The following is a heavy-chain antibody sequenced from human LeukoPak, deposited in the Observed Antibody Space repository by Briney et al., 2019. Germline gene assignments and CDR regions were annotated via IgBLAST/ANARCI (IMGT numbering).Heavy chain of an antibody. CDR2: IYYSGST. V-gene: IGHV4-39*07. CDR3: ARGRTYYDILTGPNLPVVLDY. Sequence: SETLSLTCTVSGASFRSDTYYWGWIRQPPGRGLEWIGSIYYSGSTYYNPSLKSRVTISVDRSKNQFSLKLSSVTAADTAVYYCARGRTYYDILTGPNLPVVLDYWGQGTLVTVSS. J-gene: IGHJ4*02. CDR1: GASFRSDTYY. D-gene: IGHD3-9*01.